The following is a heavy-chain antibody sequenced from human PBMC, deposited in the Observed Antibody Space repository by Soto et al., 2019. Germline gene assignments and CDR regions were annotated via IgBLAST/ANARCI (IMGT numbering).Heavy chain of an antibody. CDR1: GGTFRSYV. CDR2: IIPIFGTA. CDR3: ASESGRTRGMVV. V-gene: IGHV1-69*18. Sequence: QVQAVQAGAEVKTPGSSVKVSCKASGGTFRSYVISWVRQAPEQGLEWMGRIIPIFGTANYAQKVLGRVTNTADESTSTAYMALSSLRSEDTAVYYCASESGRTRGMVVWGQGTTITVSS. J-gene: IGHJ6*02. D-gene: IGHD2-8*01.